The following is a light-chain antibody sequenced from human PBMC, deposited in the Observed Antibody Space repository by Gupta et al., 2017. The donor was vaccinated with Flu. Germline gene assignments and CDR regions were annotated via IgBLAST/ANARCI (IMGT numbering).Light chain of an antibody. CDR3: SSYAGSTDFYV. CDR1: SNDVGGYNY. Sequence: QSALTQPHSASGSPGQSVAISCTGTSNDVGGYNYVSWYQQYPGKATKLMIYEVSKRPSGVPDRFSGSKSGNTASLTVSWLQAEDEADYFCSSYAGSTDFYVFGTGTKVSVL. CDR2: EVS. J-gene: IGLJ1*01. V-gene: IGLV2-8*01.